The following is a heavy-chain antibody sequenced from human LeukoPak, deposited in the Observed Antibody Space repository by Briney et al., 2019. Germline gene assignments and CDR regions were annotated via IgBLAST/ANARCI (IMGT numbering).Heavy chain of an antibody. CDR1: GGSFSGYY. D-gene: IGHD2-15*01. J-gene: IGHJ5*02. Sequence: PSETLSLTCAVYGGSFSGYYWSWIRQPPGKGLEWIGEINHSGSTNYNPSLKSRVTISVDTSKNQFSLKLSSVTAADTAVYYCARLYCSGGSCYSRGDNWFDPWGQGTLVTASS. CDR2: INHSGST. V-gene: IGHV4-34*01. CDR3: ARLYCSGGSCYSRGDNWFDP.